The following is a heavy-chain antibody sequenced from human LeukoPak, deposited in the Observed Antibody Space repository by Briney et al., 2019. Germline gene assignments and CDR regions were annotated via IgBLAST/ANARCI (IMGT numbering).Heavy chain of an antibody. CDR3: AKVTRIAVARDYFDY. D-gene: IGHD6-19*01. J-gene: IGHJ4*02. V-gene: IGHV3-23*01. CDR2: ISGGAGST. Sequence: GGSLRLSCAASGFTFTSSAISWVRHAPGKGLEWVSTISGGAGSTYYADSVKGRFTISRDNSKNTLYVQMNSLRAEDTAVYYCAKVTRIAVARDYFDYWGQGTLVTVSS. CDR1: GFTFTSSA.